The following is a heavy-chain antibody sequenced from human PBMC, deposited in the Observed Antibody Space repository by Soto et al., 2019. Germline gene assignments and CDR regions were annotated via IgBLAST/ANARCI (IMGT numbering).Heavy chain of an antibody. D-gene: IGHD4-17*01. CDR2: IYSGGGT. CDR1: GVTVSNNL. V-gene: IGHV3-66*01. J-gene: IGHJ4*02. Sequence: EVQLVESGGGLVQPGGSLRLSCAASGVTVSNNLISWVRQAPGKGLECVSIIYSGGGTHYADSVRGRFTISRDNSKNTVYLQMNSLKADDTAVYYCARNVPVTTLGYWGQGTLVTVSS. CDR3: ARNVPVTTLGY.